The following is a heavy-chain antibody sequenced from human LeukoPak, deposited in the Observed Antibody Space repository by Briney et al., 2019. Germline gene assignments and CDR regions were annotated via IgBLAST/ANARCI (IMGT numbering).Heavy chain of an antibody. D-gene: IGHD2-2*01. V-gene: IGHV1-69*13. CDR1: GGTFSSYA. CDR2: IIPIFGTA. CDR3: AYAHQLLSILTR. J-gene: IGHJ4*02. Sequence: ASVKVSCKASGGTFSSYAISWVRQAPGQGREWMGGIIPIFGTANYAQKFQGRVTITVDESTSTDYMELSSLRSEDTAVYYCAYAHQLLSILTRWGQGTLVTVSS.